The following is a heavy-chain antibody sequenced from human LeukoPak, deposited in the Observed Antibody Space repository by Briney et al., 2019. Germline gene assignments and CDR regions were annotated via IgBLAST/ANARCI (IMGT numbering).Heavy chain of an antibody. D-gene: IGHD3-22*01. Sequence: GGSLRLSCAASGFTFSTYAMTWVRQAPGKGLEWVSGISGSGRTTYYADSVKGRFTISRDNSKNTLYLQMNSLRAEDTAVYYCARDSYDSSRYYTFDYWGQGTLVTVSS. CDR3: ARDSYDSSRYYTFDY. J-gene: IGHJ4*02. CDR1: GFTFSTYA. CDR2: ISGSGRTT. V-gene: IGHV3-23*01.